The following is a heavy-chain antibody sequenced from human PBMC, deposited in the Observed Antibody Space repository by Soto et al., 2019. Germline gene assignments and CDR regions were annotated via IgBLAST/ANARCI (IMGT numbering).Heavy chain of an antibody. CDR2: IPSDGSAQ. CDR3: ARAVAGQVRSAWTWLDY. Sequence: QVQLVESGGGVVQPGRSLRLSCEASGFTFRDYAMHWVRLAPGKGLEWVAAIPSDGSAQHYADSVKGRFSISRDNSKNTLSLQMNSLRPEDAALYYCARAVAGQVRSAWTWLDYWGQGTLVTVSS. V-gene: IGHV3-30-3*01. J-gene: IGHJ4*02. CDR1: GFTFRDYA. D-gene: IGHD1-1*01.